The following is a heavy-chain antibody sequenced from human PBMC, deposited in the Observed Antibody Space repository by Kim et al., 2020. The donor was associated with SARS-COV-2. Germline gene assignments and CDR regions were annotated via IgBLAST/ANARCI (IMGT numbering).Heavy chain of an antibody. V-gene: IGHV6-1*01. CDR2: THYRSKWYT. CDR1: GDSVSSNSAT. D-gene: IGHD3-16*01. J-gene: IGHJ4*02. Sequence: SQTLSLTCAVSGDSVSSNSATWNWIRESPSRGLEWLGRTHYRSKWYTDYAFSVKSRITINPDTSKNQFSLQLSSVTPEDTATYYCARQEGGFDCWGQGTLVTVSS. CDR3: ARQEGGFDC.